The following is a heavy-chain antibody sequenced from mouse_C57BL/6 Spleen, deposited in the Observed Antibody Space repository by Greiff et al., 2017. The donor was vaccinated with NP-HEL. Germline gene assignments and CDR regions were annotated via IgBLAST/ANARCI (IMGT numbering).Heavy chain of an antibody. J-gene: IGHJ3*01. CDR2: ISDGGSYT. CDR3: GRGGGNYDVFAD. V-gene: IGHV5-4*03. CDR1: GFTFSSYA. Sequence: EVKLVESGGGLVKPGGSLKLSCAASGFTFSSYAMSWVRQTPEKRLEWVATISDGGSYTYYLDNVKGRFTISRDNAKNNMYLQMSHLTDEDTAMYYCGRGGGNYDVFADWGQGILVTVSA. D-gene: IGHD2-1*01.